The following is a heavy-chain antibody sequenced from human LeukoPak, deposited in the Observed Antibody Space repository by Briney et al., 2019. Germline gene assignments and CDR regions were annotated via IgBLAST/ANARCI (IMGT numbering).Heavy chain of an antibody. Sequence: SETLSLTCTVSGGSISSYYWSWIRPPPGKGLEGIGYIYYSGSTNYNPSLKSRVTISVDTSKNQFSLKLSSVTAADTAVYYCARDLTYYDILTGPRYYYGMDVWGKGTTVTVSS. CDR2: IYYSGST. V-gene: IGHV4-59*01. D-gene: IGHD3-9*01. J-gene: IGHJ6*04. CDR3: ARDLTYYDILTGPRYYYGMDV. CDR1: GGSISSYY.